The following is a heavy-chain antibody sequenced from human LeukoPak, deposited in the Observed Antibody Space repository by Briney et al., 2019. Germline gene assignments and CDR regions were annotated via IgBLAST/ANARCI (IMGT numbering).Heavy chain of an antibody. CDR3: ARLLAVAGAYVQDY. J-gene: IGHJ4*02. V-gene: IGHV3-21*01. Sequence: GGSLRLSCAASGFTFSSYSMNWVRQAPGKGLEWVSSISSTSSYIYYADSVKGRFTISRDNAKNSLCLQMNSLRAEDTAVYYCARLLAVAGAYVQDYWGQGTLVTVSS. CDR2: ISSTSSYI. CDR1: GFTFSSYS. D-gene: IGHD6-19*01.